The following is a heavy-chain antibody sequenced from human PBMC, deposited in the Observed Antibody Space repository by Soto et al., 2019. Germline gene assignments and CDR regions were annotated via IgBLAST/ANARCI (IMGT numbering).Heavy chain of an antibody. CDR3: ARAYGAGSFDF. CDR2: VNPNTGNT. D-gene: IGHD3-10*01. CDR1: GYTFRSYD. J-gene: IGHJ5*01. V-gene: IGHV1-8*01. Sequence: QVQHVQSGAEVKKPGASVKVSCTGSGYTFRSYDIHWVRQATGQGLEWMGWVNPNTGNTGYAQKFQGRVTMTRDMSKSSAYMEVNSLTSEDTAIYYCARAYGAGSFDFWGQGTLVSVSS.